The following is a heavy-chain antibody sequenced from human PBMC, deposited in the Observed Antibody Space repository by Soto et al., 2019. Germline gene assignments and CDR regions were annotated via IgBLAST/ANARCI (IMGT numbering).Heavy chain of an antibody. CDR1: AHSVDSDG. J-gene: IGHJ6*01. V-gene: IGHV1-18*01. CDR3: ARRGNPLVDA. D-gene: IGHD6-13*01. CDR2: INTRNGVI. Sequence: QDQLVQSGAEVKKPGASVKVYCKASAHSVDSDGVTWVRQAPGQGLEWMGWINTRNGVIHYAQKFQARVTMPAHTPTTTAYMGVRSLRSDDTAVYYRARRGNPLVDAWGQGTTVIVSS.